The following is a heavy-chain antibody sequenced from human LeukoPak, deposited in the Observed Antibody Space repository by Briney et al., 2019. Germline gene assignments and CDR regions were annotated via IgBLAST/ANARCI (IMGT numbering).Heavy chain of an antibody. CDR3: ARDVVGSGYRHDAFDI. J-gene: IGHJ3*02. D-gene: IGHD3-22*01. V-gene: IGHV4-4*07. CDR1: GGSISSYY. CDR2: IYTSGST. Sequence: PSETLSLTCTVSGGSISSYYWSWIRQPAGKGLEWIGRIYTSGSTNYNPSLKSRVTMSVDTSKNQFSLKLSSVTAADTAVYYRARDVVGSGYRHDAFDIWGQGTMVTVSS.